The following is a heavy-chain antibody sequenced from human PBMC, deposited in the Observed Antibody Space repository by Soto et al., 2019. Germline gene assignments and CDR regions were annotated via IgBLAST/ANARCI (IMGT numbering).Heavy chain of an antibody. Sequence: SVKVSCKASGGTFGNHGISWVRQPPGQGLEWMGGIVPFFGTPDYAENVQGRVTITADESTRTAYMALNSLTSGDKAVYYCARAEQAATITHYTGARDVWGQGATVTVSS. V-gene: IGHV1-69*13. CDR2: IVPFFGTP. D-gene: IGHD5-12*01. CDR3: ARAEQAATITHYTGARDV. CDR1: GGTFGNHG. J-gene: IGHJ6*02.